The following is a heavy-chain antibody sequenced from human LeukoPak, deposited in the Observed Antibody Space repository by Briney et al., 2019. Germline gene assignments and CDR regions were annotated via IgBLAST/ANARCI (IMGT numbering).Heavy chain of an antibody. Sequence: SETLSLTCTVSGGSISSHYWSWIRQPPGKGLEWIGYIYYSGSTNYNPSLKSRVTISVDTSKNQLSLKLSSVTAADTAVYYCARGYSSSAEPFDYWGQGTLVTFSS. V-gene: IGHV4-59*11. D-gene: IGHD6-6*01. J-gene: IGHJ4*02. CDR3: ARGYSSSAEPFDY. CDR2: IYYSGST. CDR1: GGSISSHY.